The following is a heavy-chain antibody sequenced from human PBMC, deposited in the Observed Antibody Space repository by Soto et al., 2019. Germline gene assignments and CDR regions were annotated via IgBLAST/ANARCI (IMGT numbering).Heavy chain of an antibody. CDR2: ISSSSSYI. V-gene: IGHV3-21*01. CDR3: ARGLSGYDFSYYYYGMDV. J-gene: IGHJ6*02. D-gene: IGHD5-12*01. CDR1: GFTFGGYS. Sequence: GGSLRLSCAASGFTFGGYSMNWVRQATGKGLEWVSSISSSSSYIYYADSVKGRFTNSRDNAKNSLYLQMNSLRAEDTAVYYCARGLSGYDFSYYYYGMDVWGQGTTVTVSS.